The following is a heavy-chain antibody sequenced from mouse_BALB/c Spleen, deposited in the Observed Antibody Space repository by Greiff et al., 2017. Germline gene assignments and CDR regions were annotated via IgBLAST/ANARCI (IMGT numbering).Heavy chain of an antibody. V-gene: IGHV5-17*02. CDR2: ISSGSSTI. D-gene: IGHD2-3*01. J-gene: IGHJ3*01. CDR3: ASPDGWLAD. Sequence: EVQLVEPGGGLVQPGGSRKLSCAASGFTFSSFGMHWVRQAPEKGLEWVAYISSGSSTIYYADTVKGRFTISRDNPKNTLFLQMTSLRSEDTAMYYCASPDGWLADWGEGTLVTVSA. CDR1: GFTFSSFG.